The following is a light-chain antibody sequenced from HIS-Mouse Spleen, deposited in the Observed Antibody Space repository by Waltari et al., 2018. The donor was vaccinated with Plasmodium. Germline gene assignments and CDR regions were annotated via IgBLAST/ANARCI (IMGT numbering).Light chain of an antibody. CDR2: WAS. CDR3: QQYCSTPLT. J-gene: IGKJ4*01. V-gene: IGKV4-1*01. Sequence: DIVMTQSQDSLAVSLGERATINSKSSQSVLYSSNNKNYLAWYLQKPGQPPKLLIYWASTRESGVPDRFSGSGSGTDLTLTISSLQAEDVAVYYCQQYCSTPLTFGGGTKVEIK. CDR1: QSVLYSSNNKNY.